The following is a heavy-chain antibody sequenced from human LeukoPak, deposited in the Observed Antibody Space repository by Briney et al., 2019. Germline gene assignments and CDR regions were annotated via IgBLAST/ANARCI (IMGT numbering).Heavy chain of an antibody. J-gene: IGHJ4*02. CDR3: VRDKDGYNF. Sequence: PGGSLRLSCAASGFTFSTYSISWVRQAPGKGLEWVSRIDTDGKTTTYADSVKGRFTISRDNAKNMLYLQMNSLRVEDTAVYYCVRDKDGYNFWGQGTLVSVSS. CDR2: IDTDGKTT. D-gene: IGHD5-24*01. CDR1: GFTFSTYS. V-gene: IGHV3-74*01.